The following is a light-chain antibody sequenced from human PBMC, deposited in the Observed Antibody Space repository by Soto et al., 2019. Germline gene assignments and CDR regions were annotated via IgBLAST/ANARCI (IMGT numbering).Light chain of an antibody. V-gene: IGKV1-39*01. CDR2: DAS. Sequence: DIHMAQSPPSLSASVGDRVTITCRASHNIVTSLNWYQQKAGKAPSLLIYDASHLQSGVPFRFFGSGSGTDFTLTIDNLQHEDSATYYCQQSHSTPPTFGPGTKLEIK. CDR1: HNIVTS. CDR3: QQSHSTPPT. J-gene: IGKJ2*01.